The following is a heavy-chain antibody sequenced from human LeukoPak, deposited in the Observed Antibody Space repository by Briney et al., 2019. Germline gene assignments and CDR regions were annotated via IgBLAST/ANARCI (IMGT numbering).Heavy chain of an antibody. CDR1: GGSISSYY. CDR3: ARSLRVGYYYYMDD. D-gene: IGHD3-16*01. V-gene: IGHV4-4*07. Sequence: SETLSLTCTVSGGSISSYYWSWIRQPAGKGLEWIGRIYTSGSTNYNPSLKSRVTMSVDTSKNQFSLKLSSVTAADTAVYYCARSLRVGYYYYMDDWGKGTTVTVSS. J-gene: IGHJ6*03. CDR2: IYTSGST.